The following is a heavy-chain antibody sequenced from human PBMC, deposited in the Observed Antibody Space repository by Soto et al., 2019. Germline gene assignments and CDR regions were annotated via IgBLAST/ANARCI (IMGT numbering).Heavy chain of an antibody. V-gene: IGHV1-3*04. D-gene: IGHD1-20*01. CDR3: ARTVSSNWNDKNYDH. CDR1: GYTFTNHP. Sequence: ASVKVSCKASGYTFTNHPIHWVRQAPGQRLEWMGWINTGDGNTDYSQKFLGRVTITRDTSAMTAYMELTSLRSEDTAVYYCARTVSSNWNDKNYDHWGQGTQVNVSS. CDR2: INTGDGNT. J-gene: IGHJ4*02.